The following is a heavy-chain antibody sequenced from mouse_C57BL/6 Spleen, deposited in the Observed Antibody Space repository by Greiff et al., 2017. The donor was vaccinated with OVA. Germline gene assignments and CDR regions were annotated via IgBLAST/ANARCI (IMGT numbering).Heavy chain of an antibody. CDR3: AGTTVEAMDY. CDR1: GYAFSSSW. V-gene: IGHV1-82*01. Sequence: VQLQQSGPELVKPGASVKISCKASGYAFSSSWMNWVKQRPGKGLEWIGRIYPGDGDTNYNGKFKGKATLTADKSSSTAYMQLSSLTSEDSAVYFCAGTTVEAMDYWGQGTSVTVSS. CDR2: IYPGDGDT. D-gene: IGHD1-1*01. J-gene: IGHJ4*01.